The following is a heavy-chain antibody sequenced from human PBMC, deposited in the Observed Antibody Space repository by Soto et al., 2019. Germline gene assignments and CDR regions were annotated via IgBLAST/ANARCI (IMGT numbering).Heavy chain of an antibody. CDR3: ARASGSGVYFYDMDV. V-gene: IGHV3-11*01. Sequence: GGSLRLSCAASGFTFSDYYMSWVRQAPGKGLEWVSYISSSGSTIYYADSVKGRFTISRDNAKNSLYLQMNSLRAEDTAVYFCARASGSGVYFYDMDVWGKGTTVTVSS. CDR2: ISSSGSTI. D-gene: IGHD3-10*01. J-gene: IGHJ6*03. CDR1: GFTFSDYY.